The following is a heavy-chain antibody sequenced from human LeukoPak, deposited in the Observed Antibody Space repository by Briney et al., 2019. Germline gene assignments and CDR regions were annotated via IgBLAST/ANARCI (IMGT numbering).Heavy chain of an antibody. V-gene: IGHV1-18*01. J-gene: IGHJ4*02. CDR2: ISAYNGNT. Sequence: GASVTVSCKASGYTFASYDINWVRQATGQGLEWMGWISAYNGNTNYAQKLQGRVTMTTDTSTSTAYMELRSLRSDDTAVYYCARDPSMTTVDYWGQGTLVTVSS. D-gene: IGHD4-17*01. CDR3: ARDPSMTTVDY. CDR1: GYTFASYD.